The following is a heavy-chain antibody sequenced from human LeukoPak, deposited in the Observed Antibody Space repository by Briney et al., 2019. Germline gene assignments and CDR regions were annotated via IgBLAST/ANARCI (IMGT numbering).Heavy chain of an antibody. D-gene: IGHD3-16*01. CDR2: IYYSGST. V-gene: IGHV4-59*01. CDR1: GGSISSYY. Sequence: ASETLSLTCTVSGGSISSYYWSWIRQPPGKGLEWIGYIYYSGSTNYNPSLKSRVTISVDTSKNQFSLKLSSVTAADTAVYYCARAEVDFGGPNWFDPSGQGTLVTVSS. CDR3: ARAEVDFGGPNWFDP. J-gene: IGHJ5*02.